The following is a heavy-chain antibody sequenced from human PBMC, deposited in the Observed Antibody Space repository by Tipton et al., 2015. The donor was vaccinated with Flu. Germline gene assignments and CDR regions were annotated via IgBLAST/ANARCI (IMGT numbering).Heavy chain of an antibody. V-gene: IGHV1-69*01. J-gene: IGHJ6*03. CDR2: IIPIFGTA. D-gene: IGHD6-19*01. CDR1: GGTFSSYA. Sequence: QLVQSGPEVKKPGSSVKVSCKASGGTFSSYAISWVRQAPGQGLEWMGGIIPIFGTANYAQKFQGRVTITAGESTSTAYMELSSLESGGPAVYFCGRGNLAVAGTHGYYYFLGGWGKGAPVPVS. CDR3: GRGNLAVAGTHGYYYFLGG.